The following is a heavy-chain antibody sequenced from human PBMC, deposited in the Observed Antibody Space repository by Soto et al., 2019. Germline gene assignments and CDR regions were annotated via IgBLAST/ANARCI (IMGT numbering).Heavy chain of an antibody. D-gene: IGHD3-3*01. CDR3: ARVKDFWSGKRGMDV. Sequence: EEQLLESAGGLVQPGGSLRVSCAASGFLFTTYGMTWVRQAPGKGLEWVSDIIGSGATPRYAGFVKGRFTISRDNSKKTVDLQMTNLRVDDTAVYYCARVKDFWSGKRGMDVWGQGTTVIVSS. J-gene: IGHJ6*02. CDR1: GFLFTTYG. CDR2: IIGSGATP. V-gene: IGHV3-23*01.